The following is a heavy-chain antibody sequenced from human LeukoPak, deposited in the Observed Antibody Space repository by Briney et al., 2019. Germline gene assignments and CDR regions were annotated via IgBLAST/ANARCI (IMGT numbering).Heavy chain of an antibody. CDR3: IRTRFDYGGDFDY. V-gene: IGHV3-73*01. CDR2: IRTKANSYAT. CDR1: GFTVSSNY. J-gene: IGHJ4*02. Sequence: GGSLRLSCAASGFTVSSNYMSWVRQAPGKGLEWVGRIRTKANSYATAYAASVKGRFTISRDDSKNTAYLQMNSLKTEDTAVYYCIRTRFDYGGDFDYWGQGTLVSVSS. D-gene: IGHD4-23*01.